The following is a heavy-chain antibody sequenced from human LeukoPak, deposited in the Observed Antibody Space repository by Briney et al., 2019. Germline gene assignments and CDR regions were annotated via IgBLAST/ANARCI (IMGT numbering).Heavy chain of an antibody. D-gene: IGHD4-17*01. V-gene: IGHV3-33*06. CDR2: IWYDGSNK. J-gene: IGHJ4*02. CDR1: GFTFSSYG. CDR3: AKEKGGGDYGDLYFDY. Sequence: PGGSLRLSCTASGFTFSSYGMHWVRQAPGKGLEWVAVIWYDGSNKYYADSVKGRFTISRDNSKNTLYLQMNSLRAEDTAVYYCAKEKGGGDYGDLYFDYWGQGTLVTVSS.